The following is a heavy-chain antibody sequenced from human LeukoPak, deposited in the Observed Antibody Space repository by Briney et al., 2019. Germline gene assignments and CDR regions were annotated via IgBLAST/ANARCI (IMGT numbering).Heavy chain of an antibody. J-gene: IGHJ3*02. CDR1: GYTFTGYY. CDR3: ARTKHYYDSPHGDAFDI. CDR2: INPNSGGS. Sequence: GASVKVSCKASGYTFTGYYMHWVRQAPGQGLEWMGWINPNSGGSNYAQKFQGRVTMTRDTSISTAYMELSRLRSDDTAVYYCARTKHYYDSPHGDAFDIWGQGTMVTVSS. V-gene: IGHV1-2*02. D-gene: IGHD3-22*01.